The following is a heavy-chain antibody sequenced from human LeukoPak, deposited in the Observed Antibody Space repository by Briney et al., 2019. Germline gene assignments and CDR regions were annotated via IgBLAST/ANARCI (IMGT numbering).Heavy chain of an antibody. CDR2: ISWNSGSI. D-gene: IGHD4-17*01. CDR1: GFTFSSYW. V-gene: IGHV3-9*01. Sequence: SLRLSCAASGFTFSSYWMSWVRQAPGKGLEWVSGISWNSGSIDYADSVKGRFTISRDNAKNSLYLQMNSLRAEDTALYYCAKDQGGGDYRTWEGFDYWGQGTLVTVSS. J-gene: IGHJ4*02. CDR3: AKDQGGGDYRTWEGFDY.